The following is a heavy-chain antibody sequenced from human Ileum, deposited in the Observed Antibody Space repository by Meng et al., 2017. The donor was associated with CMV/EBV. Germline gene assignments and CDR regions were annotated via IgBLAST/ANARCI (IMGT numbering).Heavy chain of an antibody. CDR1: GYSVSSNNAA. J-gene: IGHJ4*02. Sequence: SETLSLTCAISGYSVSSNNAAWNCIRQSPSRGLVWLGRAYYRSKWFIDYAESVESRIIISPDTSKNQFSLQRNSVTPEDTAVYYCARGWALGSWGQGTLVTVSS. CDR2: AYYRSKWFI. CDR3: ARGWALGS. V-gene: IGHV6-1*01. D-gene: IGHD1-26*01.